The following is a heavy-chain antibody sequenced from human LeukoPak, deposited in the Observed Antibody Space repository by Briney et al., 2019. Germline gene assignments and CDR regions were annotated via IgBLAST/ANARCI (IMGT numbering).Heavy chain of an antibody. CDR1: GGTFSSYA. CDR2: FDPEDGET. V-gene: IGHV1-24*01. Sequence: ASVKVSCKASGGTFSSYAISWVRQAPGQGLEWMGGFDPEDGETIYAQKFQGRVTMTEDTSTDTAYTELSSLRSEDTAVYYCATVDFCGSTSCYYFDYWGQGTLVTVSS. CDR3: ATVDFCGSTSCYYFDY. D-gene: IGHD2-2*01. J-gene: IGHJ4*02.